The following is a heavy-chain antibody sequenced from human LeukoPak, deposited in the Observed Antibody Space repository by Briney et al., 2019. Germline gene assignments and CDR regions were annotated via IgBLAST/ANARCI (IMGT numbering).Heavy chain of an antibody. CDR2: IYPGDSDT. V-gene: IGHV5-51*01. D-gene: IGHD3-22*01. CDR3: ARSGEMGPYYYDSSGYQEIWFDP. Sequence: GESLKISCKGSGYSFTSYWIGWVRQMPGKGLEWMGIIYPGDSDTRYSPSFQGQVTISADKSISTAYLQWSSLKASDTAMYYCARSGEMGPYYYDSSGYQEIWFDPWGQGTLVTVSS. J-gene: IGHJ5*02. CDR1: GYSFTSYW.